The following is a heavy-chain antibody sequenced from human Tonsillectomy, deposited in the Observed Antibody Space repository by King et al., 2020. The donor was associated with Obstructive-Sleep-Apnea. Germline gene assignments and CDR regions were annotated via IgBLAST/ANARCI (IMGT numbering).Heavy chain of an antibody. CDR2: IYSSGST. D-gene: IGHD1-1*01. Sequence: VQLQESGPGLVKPSETLSLSCTVSGDSLSSFYWSWIRQPPGKGLEWIGNIYSSGSTTYDPSLRGRVTISVDTSMNEFSLRLNSVTAADTAVYFCARQLQLEGFDIWGRGTKVTVSS. J-gene: IGHJ3*02. V-gene: IGHV4-59*08. CDR1: GDSLSSFY. CDR3: ARQLQLEGFDI.